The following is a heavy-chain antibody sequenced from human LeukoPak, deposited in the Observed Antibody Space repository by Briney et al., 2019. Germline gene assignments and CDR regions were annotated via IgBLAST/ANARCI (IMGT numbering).Heavy chain of an antibody. V-gene: IGHV3-64*02. J-gene: IGHJ4*02. CDR1: GFTFSNYA. D-gene: IGHD3-9*01. CDR3: ARRASAGIFFDY. Sequence: QPGGPLRLSCAASGFTFSNYAMHWVRQAPGKGLEYVSAITSNGGNTYYADSVQGRFTISRDNSKNTLYLQMGSLRAEDMAIYFCARRASAGIFFDYWGQGILVTVSS. CDR2: ITSNGGNT.